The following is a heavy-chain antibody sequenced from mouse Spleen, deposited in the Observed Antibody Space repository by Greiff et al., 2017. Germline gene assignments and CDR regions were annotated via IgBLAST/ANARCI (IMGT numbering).Heavy chain of an antibody. CDR1: GFTFRDYY. CDR3: ARDCGDRALDY. V-gene: IGHV5-16*01. D-gene: IGHD3-3*01. J-gene: IGHJ4*01. CDR2: INYDGSST. Sequence: EVKLVESEGGLVQPGSSMKLSCTASGFTFRDYYMAWVRQVPEKGLEWVANINYDGSSTYYLDSLKSRFIISRDNAKNILYLQMSSLKSEDTATYYCARDCGDRALDYWGQGTSVTVSS.